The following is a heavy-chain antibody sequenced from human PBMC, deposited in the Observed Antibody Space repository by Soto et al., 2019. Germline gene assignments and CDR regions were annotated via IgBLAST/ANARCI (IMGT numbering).Heavy chain of an antibody. J-gene: IGHJ6*02. CDR1: GGTFSSYA. V-gene: IGHV1-69*13. Sequence: SVKVSCKASGGTFSSYAISWVRQAPGQGLEWMGGIIPIFGTANYAQKFQGRVTITADESTSTAYMELSGLRSEDTAVYYCARDIVVVPAARYGDYYYYYGMDVWGQGTTVTVSS. D-gene: IGHD2-2*01. CDR3: ARDIVVVPAARYGDYYYYYGMDV. CDR2: IIPIFGTA.